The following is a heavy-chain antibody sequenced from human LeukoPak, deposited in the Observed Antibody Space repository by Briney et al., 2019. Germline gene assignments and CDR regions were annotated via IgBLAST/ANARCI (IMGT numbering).Heavy chain of an antibody. D-gene: IGHD3-22*01. CDR2: IIPILGIA. CDR3: ARHGSTYYYDSSGYSTPRFDP. J-gene: IGHJ5*02. V-gene: IGHV1-69*04. Sequence: EASVKVSCKASGGTFSSYAISWVRQAPGHGLEWMGRIIPILGIANYAQKFQGRVTITADKSTSTAYMELSSLRSEDTAVYYCARHGSTYYYDSSGYSTPRFDPWGQGTLVTVSS. CDR1: GGTFSSYA.